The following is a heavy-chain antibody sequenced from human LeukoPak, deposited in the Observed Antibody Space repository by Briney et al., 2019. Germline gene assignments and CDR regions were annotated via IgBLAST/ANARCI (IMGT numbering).Heavy chain of an antibody. J-gene: IGHJ6*02. CDR3: ARTYYSSYYYYGMDV. Sequence: GESLEISCKGSGYSFTSYWISWVRQMPEKGLEWMGRIDPSDSYTNYSPSFQGHVTISADKSISTAYLQWSSLKASDTAMYYCARTYYSSYYYYGMDVWGQGTTVTVSS. CDR1: GYSFTSYW. V-gene: IGHV5-10-1*01. CDR2: IDPSDSYT. D-gene: IGHD3-22*01.